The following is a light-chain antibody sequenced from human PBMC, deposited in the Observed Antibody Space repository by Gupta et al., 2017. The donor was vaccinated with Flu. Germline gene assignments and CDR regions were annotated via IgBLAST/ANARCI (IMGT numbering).Light chain of an antibody. CDR2: DAS. CDR1: QSVSSRS. J-gene: IGKJ3*01. Sequence: GTLSLSPGERATLSCKASQSVSSRSLAWYQQKPGQTPRLLIHDASRRATGIPDRFSGSGSGTDFTLTISRLEPEDFAVYYCQHYGSFSFTFGPGTKVDIK. V-gene: IGKV3-20*01. CDR3: QHYGSFSFT.